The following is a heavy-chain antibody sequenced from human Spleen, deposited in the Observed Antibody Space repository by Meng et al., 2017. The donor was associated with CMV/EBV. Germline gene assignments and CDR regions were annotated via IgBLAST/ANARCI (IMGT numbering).Heavy chain of an antibody. CDR1: GGYFSGSN. V-gene: IGHV4-34*01. CDR2: ISYSEST. Sequence: GSLRLSCAVYGGYFSGSNWNWIRQPPGKGLEWIGEISYSESTNYNPSLKSRVTISVDTSKKQFSLKLTSVTAADTAVYYCARLRVEPHATDHFDHWGRGTLVTVSS. D-gene: IGHD2-15*01. J-gene: IGHJ4*02. CDR3: ARLRVEPHATDHFDH.